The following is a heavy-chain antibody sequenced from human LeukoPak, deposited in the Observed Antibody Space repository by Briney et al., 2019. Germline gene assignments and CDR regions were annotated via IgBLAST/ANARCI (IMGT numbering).Heavy chain of an antibody. CDR3: ASSHDSRSKD. V-gene: IGHV3-7*01. CDR2: IRKDGGAK. D-gene: IGHD3-22*01. Sequence: GGSLRLSCAASGFPFSTYWMAWVRQAPGKGLDWVANIRKDGGAKFYAASVKGRFIISRDNAKNSLYLQMNNLRDEDTAVYYCASSHDSRSKDWGHGTLVTV. CDR1: GFPFSTYW. J-gene: IGHJ4*01.